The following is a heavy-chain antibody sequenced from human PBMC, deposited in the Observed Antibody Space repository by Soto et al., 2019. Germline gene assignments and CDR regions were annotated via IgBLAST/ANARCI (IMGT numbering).Heavy chain of an antibody. D-gene: IGHD6-19*01. CDR2: IYNSGTT. J-gene: IGHJ6*02. CDR3: ARGDRRWLVHYYYYGMDV. Sequence: SETLSLTCTVSGGSISSYYWTWVRQAPGKGLEWIGYIYNSGTTYYNPSLKSRVTISVDTSKNQFSLKLSSVTAADTAVYYCARGDRRWLVHYYYYGMDVWGQGTTVTVSS. V-gene: IGHV4-59*01. CDR1: GGSISSYY.